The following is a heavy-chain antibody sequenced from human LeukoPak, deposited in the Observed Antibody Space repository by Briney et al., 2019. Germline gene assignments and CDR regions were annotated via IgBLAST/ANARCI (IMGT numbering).Heavy chain of an antibody. Sequence: SETLSLTCAVYGGSFSGYYWSWIRQPPGKGLEWIGEINHSGSTNYNPSLKSRVTISVDTSKNQFSLKLSSVTAADTAVYYCAREADYDSLFDAFDIWGQGTMVTVSS. V-gene: IGHV4-34*01. CDR3: AREADYDSLFDAFDI. D-gene: IGHD3-22*01. J-gene: IGHJ3*02. CDR1: GGSFSGYY. CDR2: INHSGST.